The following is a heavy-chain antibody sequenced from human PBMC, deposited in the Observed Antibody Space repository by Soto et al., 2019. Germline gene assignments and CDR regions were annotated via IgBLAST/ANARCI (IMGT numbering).Heavy chain of an antibody. J-gene: IGHJ6*02. V-gene: IGHV3-33*01. CDR3: AREDIVVVPAAAIYYYYGMDV. CDR1: GFTFSSYG. Sequence: GSLRLSCAASGFTFSSYGMHWVRQAPGKGLEWVAVIWYDGSNKYYADSVKGRFTISRDNSKNTLYLQMNSLRAEDAAVYYCAREDIVVVPAAAIYYYYGMDVWGQGTTVTVS. D-gene: IGHD2-2*01. CDR2: IWYDGSNK.